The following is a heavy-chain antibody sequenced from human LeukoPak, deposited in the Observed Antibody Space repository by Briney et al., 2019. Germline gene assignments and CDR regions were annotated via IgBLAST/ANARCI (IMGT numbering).Heavy chain of an antibody. CDR2: ISYDGSNK. J-gene: IGHJ4*02. Sequence: GGSLRLSCAASGFTFSSYGMHWVRQAPGKGLEWVAVISYDGSNKYYADSVKGRFTISRDNSKNTLYLQMNSLRAEDTAVYYCAKEYLELYFDYWGQGTLVTVSS. D-gene: IGHD3-10*01. CDR1: GFTFSSYG. V-gene: IGHV3-30*18. CDR3: AKEYLELYFDY.